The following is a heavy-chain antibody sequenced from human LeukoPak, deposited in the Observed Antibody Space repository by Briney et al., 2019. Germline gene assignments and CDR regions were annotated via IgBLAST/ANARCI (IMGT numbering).Heavy chain of an antibody. D-gene: IGHD2-21*02. Sequence: PSETLSLTCAVYGGSFSGYCWNWIRQPPGKGLEWIGEINHSGSTNYNPSLRSRVTISVDTSKSQFSLKLNSVTAADTATYYCARLCQVTTCAKFEYWGQGILVTVAS. V-gene: IGHV4-34*01. CDR1: GGSFSGYC. CDR3: ARLCQVTTCAKFEY. J-gene: IGHJ4*02. CDR2: INHSGST.